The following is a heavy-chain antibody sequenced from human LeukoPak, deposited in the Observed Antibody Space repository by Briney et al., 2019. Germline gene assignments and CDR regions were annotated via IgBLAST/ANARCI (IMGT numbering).Heavy chain of an antibody. Sequence: SVKVSCKASGGTFSSYAICWVRQAPGQGLEWMGGIIPIFGTANYAQKFQGRVTITADESTSTAYMELSSLRSEDTAVYYCARDYGSGSYSYNWFDPWGQGTLVTVSS. CDR2: IIPIFGTA. V-gene: IGHV1-69*01. D-gene: IGHD3-10*01. CDR1: GGTFSSYA. J-gene: IGHJ5*02. CDR3: ARDYGSGSYSYNWFDP.